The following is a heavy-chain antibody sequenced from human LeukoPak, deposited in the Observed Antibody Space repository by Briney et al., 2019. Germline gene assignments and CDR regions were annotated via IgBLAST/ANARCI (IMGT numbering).Heavy chain of an antibody. V-gene: IGHV3-74*01. J-gene: IGHJ3*02. Sequence: GGSLRLSCAASGNYWMHWVRQAPGKGLVWVSRIASDGSSTTYADSVRGRFSISRDNAKNTLYLQMNSLRAEDTAVYYCARDILPSGSRAFDIWGQGTMVTVSS. CDR1: GNYW. D-gene: IGHD3-10*01. CDR3: ARDILPSGSRAFDI. CDR2: IASDGSST.